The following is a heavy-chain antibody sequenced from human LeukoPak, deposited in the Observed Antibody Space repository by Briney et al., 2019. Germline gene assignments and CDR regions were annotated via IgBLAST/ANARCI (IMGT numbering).Heavy chain of an antibody. J-gene: IGHJ4*02. CDR3: ARRVGGTPDY. CDR1: GFTFSTDV. D-gene: IGHD6-19*01. Sequence: GGSLRLSCAASGFTFSTDVMTWVRQAPGKGLEWVSAIDDDGGSTDYADSVRGRFTISRDNSKNTLFLQMNRLRVDDTALYYCARRVGGTPDYWGRGTLVTVSS. V-gene: IGHV3-23*01. CDR2: IDDDGGST.